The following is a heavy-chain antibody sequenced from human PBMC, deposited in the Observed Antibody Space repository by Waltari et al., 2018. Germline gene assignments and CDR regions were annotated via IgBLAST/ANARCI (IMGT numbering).Heavy chain of an antibody. D-gene: IGHD6-13*01. V-gene: IGHV3-33*01. Sequence: QVQLVESGGGVVQPGRSLRLSCAASGFTFSSYGLHWVRQAPGKGLEWVAVIWYDGSKKYYADSVKGRFTISRDNSKNTLYLQMNSRRAEDTAVYYCARGSSSWQPGGDWFDPWGQGTLVTVSS. CDR1: GFTFSSYG. CDR3: ARGSSSWQPGGDWFDP. CDR2: IWYDGSKK. J-gene: IGHJ5*02.